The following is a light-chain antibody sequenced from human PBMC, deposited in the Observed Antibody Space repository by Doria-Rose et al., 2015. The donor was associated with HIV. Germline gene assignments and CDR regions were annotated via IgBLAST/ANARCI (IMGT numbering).Light chain of an antibody. CDR3: QQYYDTPS. V-gene: IGKV4-1*01. CDR2: WAS. CDR1: XSLLYTSKNY. J-gene: IGKJ3*01. Sequence: SPXSLGMXLGERAXXNCKSNXSLLYTSKNYLAWYQQKPGQPPKLLIYWASTRQSGVPARFSGSGSGTDFTLTISSLEAEDVAVYYCQQYYDTPSFGPGTTVDIK.